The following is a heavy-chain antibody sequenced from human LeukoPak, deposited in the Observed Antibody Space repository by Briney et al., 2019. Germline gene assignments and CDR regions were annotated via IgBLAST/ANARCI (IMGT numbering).Heavy chain of an antibody. V-gene: IGHV3-15*01. Sequence: GGSLRLSCAASGFTFSNAWMSWVRQAPGKGLEWVGRIKSKTDGGTTDYAAPVKGRFTISRDDSKNTLYLQMNSLKTEDTAVYYCTTSSSWDQGTFDIWGQGTMVTVSS. CDR2: IKSKTDGGTT. CDR1: GFTFSNAW. CDR3: TTSSSWDQGTFDI. J-gene: IGHJ3*02. D-gene: IGHD6-13*01.